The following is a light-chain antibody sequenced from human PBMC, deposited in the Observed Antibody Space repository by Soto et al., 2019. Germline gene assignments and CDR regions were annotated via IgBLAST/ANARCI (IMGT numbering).Light chain of an antibody. CDR2: DAS. J-gene: IGKJ1*01. CDR1: QGIGTY. CDR3: QQTYSTPPWT. V-gene: IGKV1-39*01. Sequence: DIHLTQPPSSLSASVGDRVTISCRATQGIGTYLTWYQQKPGRAPNLLIYDASTLQTGAPSRFSGRASATDFTLTISSLQPEDVGTYFCQQTYSTPPWTFGQGTRVEI.